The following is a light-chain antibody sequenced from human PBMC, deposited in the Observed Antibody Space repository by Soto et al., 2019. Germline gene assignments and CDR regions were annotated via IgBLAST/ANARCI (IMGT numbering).Light chain of an antibody. Sequence: VLTQSPATLSLSPGERATLSCRASQSVSSDLAWYQQKPGQAPRLLIYDSSNRATGIPARLSGSGSGRDVTLTISSLETEDFAVYYCHHRSKWPYSFGQGTKLVIK. V-gene: IGKV3-11*02. CDR2: DSS. J-gene: IGKJ2*03. CDR3: HHRSKWPYS. CDR1: QSVSSD.